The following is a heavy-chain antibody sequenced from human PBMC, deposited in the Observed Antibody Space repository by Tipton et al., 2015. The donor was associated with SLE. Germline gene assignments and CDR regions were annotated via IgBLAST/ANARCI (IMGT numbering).Heavy chain of an antibody. CDR2: FYSSGVT. CDR3: ARTHLFSPFDF. Sequence: LSLTCTVSGVSINDYYWSWIRQPPGKGLEWIGYFYSSGVTNYNPSLKSRVTISLDTSKNQFSLELSSVTAADTAVYYCARTHLFSPFDFWGQGTLVTVSS. CDR1: GVSINDYY. D-gene: IGHD2-21*01. V-gene: IGHV4-59*01. J-gene: IGHJ4*02.